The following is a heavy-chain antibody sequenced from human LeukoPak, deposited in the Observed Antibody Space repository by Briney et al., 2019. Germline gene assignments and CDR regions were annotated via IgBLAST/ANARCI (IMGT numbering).Heavy chain of an antibody. CDR1: GFTFSRYA. V-gene: IGHV3-64*01. J-gene: IGHJ4*02. CDR3: ARSSGYGYYFDY. CDR2: ISTNGGST. Sequence: GGSLRLSCAASGFTFSRYALHWVRQAPGKGLEYVSSISTNGGSTYYANSVKGRFTISRDNSKNTLYLQMGSLRAEDMAVYFCARSSGYGYYFDYWGQGTLVTVSS. D-gene: IGHD3-22*01.